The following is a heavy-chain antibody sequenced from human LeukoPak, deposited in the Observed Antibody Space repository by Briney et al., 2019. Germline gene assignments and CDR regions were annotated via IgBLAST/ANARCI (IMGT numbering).Heavy chain of an antibody. D-gene: IGHD1-26*01. Sequence: SQTLSLTCAISGDSVSSNIAAWDWIRQSPSRGLEWLGRTYYRSKWFNGYAVSVKGRITINPDTSKNQFSLQLNSVTPEDTAVYYCTRSFSGYIDSWGQGTLVTVSS. J-gene: IGHJ4*02. CDR2: TYYRSKWFN. CDR1: GDSVSSNIAA. CDR3: TRSFSGYIDS. V-gene: IGHV6-1*01.